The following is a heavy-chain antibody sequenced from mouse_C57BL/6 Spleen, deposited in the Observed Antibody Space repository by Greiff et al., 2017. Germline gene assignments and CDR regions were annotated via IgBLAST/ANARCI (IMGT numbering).Heavy chain of an antibody. Sequence: EVKLLESGPGLVKPSQSLSLTCSVTGYSITSGYYWNWIRQFPGNTLEWMGYISYDGSNNYNPSLKNRISITRDTSKNQFFLKLNSVTTEDTATYYCARGTGLAWFAYWGQGTLVTVSA. J-gene: IGHJ3*01. CDR2: ISYDGSN. D-gene: IGHD3-3*01. V-gene: IGHV3-6*01. CDR1: GYSITSGYY. CDR3: ARGTGLAWFAY.